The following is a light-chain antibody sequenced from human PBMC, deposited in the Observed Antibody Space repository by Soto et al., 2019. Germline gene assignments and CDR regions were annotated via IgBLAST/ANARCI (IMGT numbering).Light chain of an antibody. CDR2: EVS. CDR1: SSDVGGYNY. V-gene: IGLV2-14*01. CDR3: SSYTSSSTRV. J-gene: IGLJ1*01. Sequence: QSVLTQPASVSGSPGQSITISCTGTSSDVGGYNYVSWYQQHPGKAPKLMISEVSNRPSGVSNRFSGSKSGNTASLTISGLQAEDEADYNCSSYTSSSTRVFGTGTKVTVL.